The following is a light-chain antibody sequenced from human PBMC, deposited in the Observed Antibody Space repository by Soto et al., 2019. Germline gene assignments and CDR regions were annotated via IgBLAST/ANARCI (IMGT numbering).Light chain of an antibody. CDR1: SSDVGNYNL. V-gene: IGLV2-23*01. CDR2: EGN. J-gene: IGLJ2*01. CDR3: CSYAGSSIVV. Sequence: QSALTQPASVSGSPGQSITISCTGTSSDVGNYNLVSWYQHHPGKAPKLLIYEGNKRPSGVSNRFSGSKSANTASLTISGLQAEDEADYYCCSYAGSSIVVFGGGTKLTVL.